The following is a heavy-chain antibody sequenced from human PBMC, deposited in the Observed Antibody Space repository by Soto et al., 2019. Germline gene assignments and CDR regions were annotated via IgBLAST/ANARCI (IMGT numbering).Heavy chain of an antibody. D-gene: IGHD6-13*01. Sequence: ASVKVSCKASGYTFTGYNMHWVRQAPGQGLEWMGWINPNNGDTNYAQELQGLLTMARDATISTAYLELSRLGSEERVVYFCARDAAGAGHRFVGWGPGTLVNVS. CDR3: ARDAAGAGHRFVG. V-gene: IGHV1-2*04. CDR1: GYTFTGYN. CDR2: INPNNGDT. J-gene: IGHJ5*02.